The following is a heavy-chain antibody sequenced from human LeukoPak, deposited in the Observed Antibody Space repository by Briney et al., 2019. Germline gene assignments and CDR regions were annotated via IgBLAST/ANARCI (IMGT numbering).Heavy chain of an antibody. CDR2: ISYDGSNK. Sequence: GGSLRLSCAASGFTFSSYAMHWVRQAPGRGLEWVAVISYDGSNKYYADSVKGRFTISRDNSKNTLYLQMNSLRAEDTAVYYCAKLDSGYETGAFDIWGQGTMVTVSS. D-gene: IGHD5-12*01. J-gene: IGHJ3*02. V-gene: IGHV3-30-3*02. CDR1: GFTFSSYA. CDR3: AKLDSGYETGAFDI.